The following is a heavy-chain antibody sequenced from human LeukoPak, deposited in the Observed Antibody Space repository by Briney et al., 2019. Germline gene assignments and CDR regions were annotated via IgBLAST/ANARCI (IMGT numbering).Heavy chain of an antibody. CDR3: ARVPYDYVWGSYGGDYYLDY. CDR1: GFTFSSYE. CDR2: ISSSGSTI. V-gene: IGHV3-48*03. J-gene: IGHJ4*02. Sequence: GGSLRLSCAASGFTFSSYEMNWVRQAPGKGLEWVSYISSSGSTIYYADSVKGRFTISRDNAKNSLYLQMNSLRAEDTAVYYCARVPYDYVWGSYGGDYYLDYWGQGTLVTVSS. D-gene: IGHD3-16*01.